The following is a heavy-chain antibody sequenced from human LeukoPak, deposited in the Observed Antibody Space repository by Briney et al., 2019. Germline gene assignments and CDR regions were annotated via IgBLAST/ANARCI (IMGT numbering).Heavy chain of an antibody. V-gene: IGHV3-21*04. J-gene: IGHJ4*02. CDR2: ISSSSSYI. CDR3: AKVDQLEDGY. D-gene: IGHD1-1*01. CDR1: GFTFSSYS. Sequence: GGSLRLSCAASGFTFSSYSMNWVRQAPGKGLEWVSSISSSSSYIYYADSVKGRFTISRDNAKNSLYLQMNSLRAKDTAVYYCAKVDQLEDGYWGQGTLVTVSS.